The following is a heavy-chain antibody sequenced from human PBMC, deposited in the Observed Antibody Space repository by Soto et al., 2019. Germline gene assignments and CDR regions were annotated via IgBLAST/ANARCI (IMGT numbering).Heavy chain of an antibody. D-gene: IGHD6-19*01. CDR3: ARDKGRGIAVAEFDY. V-gene: IGHV3-33*01. CDR1: GFTFSSYG. Sequence: QVQLVESGGGVVQPGRSLRLSCAASGFTFSSYGMHWVRQAPGKGLEWVAVIWYDGSNKYYADSVKGRFTISRDNSKNTLYLQMNSLRAEDTAVYYCARDKGRGIAVAEFDYWGQGTLVTVSS. J-gene: IGHJ4*02. CDR2: IWYDGSNK.